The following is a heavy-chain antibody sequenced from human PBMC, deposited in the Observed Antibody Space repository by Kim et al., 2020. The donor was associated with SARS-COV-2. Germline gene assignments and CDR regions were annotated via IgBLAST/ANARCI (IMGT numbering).Heavy chain of an antibody. CDR1: GGSISSYY. D-gene: IGHD6-6*01. V-gene: IGHV4-59*08. CDR3: ARPYSSSRFSLYY. J-gene: IGHJ4*02. CDR2: LYYSGST. Sequence: SETLSLTCTVSGGSISSYYWSWIRQPPGKGLEWIGYLYYSGSTNYNPSLKSRVTISVDTSKNQFSLKLSSVTAADTAVYYCARPYSSSRFSLYYWGQGTL.